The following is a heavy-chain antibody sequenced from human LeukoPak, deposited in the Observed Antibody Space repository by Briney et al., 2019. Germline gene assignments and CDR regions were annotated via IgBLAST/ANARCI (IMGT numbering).Heavy chain of an antibody. CDR1: GFTFSSYG. CDR2: ISYDGSNK. J-gene: IGHJ3*02. D-gene: IGHD6-19*01. V-gene: IGHV3-30*18. Sequence: PGGSLRLSCAASGFTFSSYGMHWVRQAPGKGLEWVAVISYDGSNKYYADSVKGRFTISRDNSKNTLYLQMNSLRAEDTAEYYCAKESTASGWRHDAFDIWGQGTMVTVSS. CDR3: AKESTASGWRHDAFDI.